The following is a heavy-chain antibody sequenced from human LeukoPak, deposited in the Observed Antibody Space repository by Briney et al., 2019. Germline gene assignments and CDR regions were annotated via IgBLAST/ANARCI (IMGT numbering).Heavy chain of an antibody. CDR1: GYTFTSYD. CDR2: MNPNSGNT. CDR3: ARGLPSYYDSSGYYFR. D-gene: IGHD3-22*01. J-gene: IGHJ4*02. Sequence: ASVKVSCKASGYTFTSYDINWVRQATGQGLEWIGWMNPNSGNTGYAQKFQGRVTITRNTSISTAYMELSSLRSEDTAVYYCARGLPSYYDSSGYYFRWGQGTLVIVSS. V-gene: IGHV1-8*03.